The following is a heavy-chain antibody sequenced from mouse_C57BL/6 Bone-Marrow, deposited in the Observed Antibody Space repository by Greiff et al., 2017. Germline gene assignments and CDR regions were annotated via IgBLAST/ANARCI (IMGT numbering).Heavy chain of an antibody. Sequence: QVQLKESGAELVRPGASVKLSCKASGYTFTDYYINWVKQRPGQGLEWIARIYPGSGNTYYNEKFKGKATLTAEKSSSTAYMQLSSLTSEDSAVYFCAREGDAIGYWGQGTSVTVSS. CDR1: GYTFTDYY. CDR2: IYPGSGNT. V-gene: IGHV1-76*01. CDR3: AREGDAIGY. J-gene: IGHJ4*01.